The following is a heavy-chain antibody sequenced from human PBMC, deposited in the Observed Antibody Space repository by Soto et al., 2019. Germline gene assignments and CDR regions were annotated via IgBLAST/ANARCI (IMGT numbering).Heavy chain of an antibody. V-gene: IGHV1-18*01. CDR3: AGDDYDIWTGYLYYYGMDV. D-gene: IGHD3-9*01. CDR1: GYTFTSYG. CDR2: ISGYNGNT. J-gene: IGHJ6*02. Sequence: ASVKVSCKASGYTFTSYGISWVRQAPGQGLEWVGWISGYNGNTNYAQKLQGRVTMTTDTSTSTAYLEPRSLRSDDTAVYYCAGDDYDIWTGYLYYYGMDVWGQGTTVTVSS.